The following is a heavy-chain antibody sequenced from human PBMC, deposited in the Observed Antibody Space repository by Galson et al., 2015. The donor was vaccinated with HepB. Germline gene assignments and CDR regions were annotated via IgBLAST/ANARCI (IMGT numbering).Heavy chain of an antibody. CDR2: ISGHNGDT. V-gene: IGHV1-18*01. CDR1: GYTLTTYG. J-gene: IGHJ4*02. CDR3: ARDLIAAVGRSGWYPRGLAF. Sequence: SVKVSCKASGYTLTTYGTSWVRQAPGQGVEWMGWISGHNGDTKYAQKFQDRITMTTDTSTSTAYMELRSLRSDDTAMYYCARDLIAAVGRSGWYPRGLAFWGQGSLVTVSS. D-gene: IGHD6-19*01.